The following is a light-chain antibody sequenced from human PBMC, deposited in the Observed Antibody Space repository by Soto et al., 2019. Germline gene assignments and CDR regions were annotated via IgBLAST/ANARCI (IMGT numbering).Light chain of an antibody. CDR3: FSFKTDRTHV. CDR2: EVS. Sequence: QSVLTQPASVSGAPGQSITISCTGSSSDIGAYNYVSWFQQYPGKARKLIISEVSNRPSGVSNRFSGSKSGTAASLTISGLQTADEAGYFCFSFKTDRTHVFGTWTKVTVL. V-gene: IGLV2-14*01. CDR1: SSDIGAYNY. J-gene: IGLJ1*01.